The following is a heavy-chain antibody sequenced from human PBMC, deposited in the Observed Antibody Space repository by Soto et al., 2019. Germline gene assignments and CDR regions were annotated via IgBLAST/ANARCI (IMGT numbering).Heavy chain of an antibody. V-gene: IGHV4-39*01. J-gene: IGHJ4*02. Sequence: QLQLQESGPGLVKPSETLSLTCTVSGGSISSTSYYWAWIRQPPGKGLEWIGSIYYSGSTYYNPSLKSRVTIAVDTSKNQFSLKLSSVTAADTAVFYCARHDGSGGDYFDYWGQGTLVTVSS. CDR1: GGSISSTSYY. CDR2: IYYSGST. D-gene: IGHD2-15*01. CDR3: ARHDGSGGDYFDY.